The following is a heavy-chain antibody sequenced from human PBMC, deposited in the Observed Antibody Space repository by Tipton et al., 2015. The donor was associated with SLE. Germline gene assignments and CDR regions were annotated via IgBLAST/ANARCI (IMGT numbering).Heavy chain of an antibody. V-gene: IGHV4-34*01. Sequence: TLSLTCAVYGGSFSGYYWSWIRQPPGKGLEWIGEINHSGITNYKPSLKSRLTTSVDTSKNQFSLKLNSVTAADTAVYYCARRFLEWFGYGMDVWGQGTTVTVSS. CDR3: ARRFLEWFGYGMDV. J-gene: IGHJ6*02. D-gene: IGHD3-3*01. CDR2: INHSGIT. CDR1: GGSFSGYY.